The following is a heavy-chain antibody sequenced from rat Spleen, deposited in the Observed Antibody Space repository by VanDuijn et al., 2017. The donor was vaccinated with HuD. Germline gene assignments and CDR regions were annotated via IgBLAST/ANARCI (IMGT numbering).Heavy chain of an antibody. D-gene: IGHD1-11*01. CDR2: ISSGGNT. V-gene: IGHV2S12*01. CDR1: GFSLTSNG. CDR3: ARHLRVASGVMDA. J-gene: IGHJ4*01. Sequence: QVQVKESGPGLVQSSQTLSLTCTVSGFSLTSNGVSWVRQPPGEGLEWIAAISSGGNTYYNSALKSRLSISRDTSKSQVFLKMNRLQPEDTGTYYCARHLRVASGVMDAWGQGTSVTVAS.